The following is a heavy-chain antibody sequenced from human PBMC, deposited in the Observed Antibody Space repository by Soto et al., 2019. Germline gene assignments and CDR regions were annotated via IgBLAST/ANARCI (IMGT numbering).Heavy chain of an antibody. D-gene: IGHD2-21*02. CDR1: GFTFSSYE. Sequence: EVQLVESGGGLGQPGGSLRLSCAASGFTFSSYEMNWVRQAPGKGLEWVSYISSSGSTIYYADSVKGRFTISRDNAKNSLYLQMNSLRAEDTAVYYCARDGLAYCGGDCYSADAFDIWGQGTMVTVSS. CDR3: ARDGLAYCGGDCYSADAFDI. J-gene: IGHJ3*02. V-gene: IGHV3-48*03. CDR2: ISSSGSTI.